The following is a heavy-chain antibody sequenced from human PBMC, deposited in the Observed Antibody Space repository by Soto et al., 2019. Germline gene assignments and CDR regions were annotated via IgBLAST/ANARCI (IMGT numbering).Heavy chain of an antibody. CDR1: GLTFSSHW. Sequence: EVQLVESGGGLVQPGGSLRLSCAASGLTFSSHWMHWVRQAPGKGLVWVSRINGDGSSTSYADSVKGRFTISRDNDKSMLFLQMNSLRVEDTAVYYCARDSGLGAFDPWGQGTLVTASS. D-gene: IGHD3-10*01. J-gene: IGHJ5*02. V-gene: IGHV3-74*01. CDR3: ARDSGLGAFDP. CDR2: INGDGSST.